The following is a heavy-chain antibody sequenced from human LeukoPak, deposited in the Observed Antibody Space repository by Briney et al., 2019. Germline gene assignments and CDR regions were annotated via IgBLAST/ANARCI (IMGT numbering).Heavy chain of an antibody. CDR3: ARDHCSGGSCYPIDLDY. D-gene: IGHD2-15*01. CDR2: IDAGNGNT. V-gene: IGHV1-3*01. J-gene: IGHJ4*02. CDR1: GYTFTSYA. Sequence: GASVKVSCKASGYTFTSYAMHWVRQAPGQRLEWMGWIDAGNGNTKYSQKFQGRVTITRDTSASTAYMELSSLRSEDTAVYYCARDHCSGGSCYPIDLDYWGQGTLVTVSS.